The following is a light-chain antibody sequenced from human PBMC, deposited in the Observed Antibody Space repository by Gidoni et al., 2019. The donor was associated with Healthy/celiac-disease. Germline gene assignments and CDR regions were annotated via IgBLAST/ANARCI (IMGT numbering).Light chain of an antibody. CDR3: SSYTSSSTRGVV. V-gene: IGLV2-14*01. J-gene: IGLJ2*01. Sequence: SALTQPASVSGSPGQSITISCTGTSSDVGGYNYVSWYQQHPGKAPKLMIYEVSNRPSGVSNRFSGSKSGNTASLTISGLQAEDEADYYCSSYTSSSTRGVVFGGGTKLTVL. CDR1: SSDVGGYNY. CDR2: EVS.